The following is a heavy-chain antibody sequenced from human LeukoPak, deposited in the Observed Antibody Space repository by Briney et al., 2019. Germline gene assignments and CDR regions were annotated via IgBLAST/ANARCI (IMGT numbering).Heavy chain of an antibody. CDR3: AKDGGGGSGSLRHFDY. J-gene: IGHJ4*02. CDR2: ISSSGSTI. Sequence: GGSLRLSCAASGFTFSDYYMSWIRQAPGKGLEWVSYISSSGSTIYYADSVKGRFTISRDNAKNSLYLQMNSLRAEDTALYYCAKDGGGGSGSLRHFDYWGQGTLVTVSS. V-gene: IGHV3-11*01. D-gene: IGHD3-10*01. CDR1: GFTFSDYY.